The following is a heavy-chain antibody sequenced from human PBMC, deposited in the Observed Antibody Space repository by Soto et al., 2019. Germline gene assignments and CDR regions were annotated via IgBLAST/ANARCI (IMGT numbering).Heavy chain of an antibody. Sequence: ASVKVSCKASGYNFTSYGXSWGRQAPGQGLEWMGWISAYNGNTNYAQKLQGRVTMTTDTSTSTAYMELRSLRSDDTAVYYCASDGRLGELSLAYFDYWGQGTLVTVSS. D-gene: IGHD3-16*02. CDR2: ISAYNGNT. V-gene: IGHV1-18*01. CDR3: ASDGRLGELSLAYFDY. J-gene: IGHJ4*02. CDR1: GYNFTSYG.